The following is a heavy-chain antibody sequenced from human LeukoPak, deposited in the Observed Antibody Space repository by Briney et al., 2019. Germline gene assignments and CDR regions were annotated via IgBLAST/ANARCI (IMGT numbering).Heavy chain of an antibody. D-gene: IGHD2-2*01. CDR1: GGSFSGYY. CDR3: AGYCSSTSCYAPP. V-gene: IGHV4-34*01. Sequence: PSETLSLTCAVYGGSFSGYYWSWIRQPPGKGLEWIGEINHSGSTNYNPSLKSRVTISVDTSKNQFSLKLSSVTAADTAVYYCAGYCSSTSCYAPPWGQGTLVTVSS. CDR2: INHSGST. J-gene: IGHJ5*02.